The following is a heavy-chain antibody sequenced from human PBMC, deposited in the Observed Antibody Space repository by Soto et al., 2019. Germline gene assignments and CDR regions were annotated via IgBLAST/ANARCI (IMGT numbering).Heavy chain of an antibody. V-gene: IGHV1-46*01. CDR3: ARDDYYGSGSNYYGMDV. CDR2: INPSGGST. CDR1: GYTFTSYY. Sequence: ASVKVSCKASGYTFTSYYMHWVRQAPGQGLEWMGIINPSGGSTSYAQKFQGRVTMTRDTSTSTVYMELSSLRSEDTAVYYCARDDYYGSGSNYYGMDVWGQGTTVTVSS. J-gene: IGHJ6*02. D-gene: IGHD3-10*01.